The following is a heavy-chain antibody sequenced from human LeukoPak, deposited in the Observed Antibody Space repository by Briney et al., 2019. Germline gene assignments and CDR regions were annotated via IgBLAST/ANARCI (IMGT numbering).Heavy chain of an antibody. J-gene: IGHJ6*02. CDR2: ISKSGGST. V-gene: IGHV3-23*01. CDR1: GFTFSSCA. CDR3: AKNREYYYNGLDV. D-gene: IGHD2/OR15-2a*01. Sequence: PGGSLRLSCAASGFTFSSCAMTWVRQAPGKGLESVSAISKSGGSTYYADSLKGRFTISRDNSKNTLYLQMNSLRAEDTAVYYCAKNREYYYNGLDVWGQGTTVTVSS.